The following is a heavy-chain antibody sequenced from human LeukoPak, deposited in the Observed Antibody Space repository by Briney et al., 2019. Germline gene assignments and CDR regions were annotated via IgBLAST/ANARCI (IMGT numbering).Heavy chain of an antibody. CDR2: IKSKTGGGTT. Sequence: GGSLRLSCAASGFTFSNAWMRWVRQAPGKGLEWVGRIKSKTGGGTTDYAAPVKGRFTISRDNAKNSLYLQMNSLRTEDTAVYYCARDLYDSSGYFDYWGQGTLVTVSS. V-gene: IGHV3-15*01. D-gene: IGHD3-22*01. CDR3: ARDLYDSSGYFDY. J-gene: IGHJ4*02. CDR1: GFTFSNAW.